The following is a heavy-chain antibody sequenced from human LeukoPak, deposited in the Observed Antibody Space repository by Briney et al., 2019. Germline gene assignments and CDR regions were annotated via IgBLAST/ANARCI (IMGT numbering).Heavy chain of an antibody. CDR3: AKXAKNRIVGATLLYXDY. CDR1: XFTXXSYG. J-gene: IGHJ4*02. Sequence: XFTXXSYGMHWVRQAPGKGLEWVAFIRNDASNKYYADSVKGRFTISRDNSKNTLYLQMNSLRGEDTAVYSCAKXAKNRIVGATLLYXDYWGPGTXVTVSS. D-gene: IGHD1-26*01. V-gene: IGHV3-30*02. CDR2: IRNDASNK.